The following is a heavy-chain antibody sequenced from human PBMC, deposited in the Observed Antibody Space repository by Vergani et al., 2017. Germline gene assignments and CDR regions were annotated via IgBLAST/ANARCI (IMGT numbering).Heavy chain of an antibody. Sequence: QVQLQESGPGLVKPSETLSLTCTVSGAAIKDFYWSWFRQLPGKGLEWIGYVYYTGSTTDNPSLKSRVTISVDTSNNQFSLRMTSLTAQGTPIYYWSRDRDQCCRSTSSTHNWFDPWGQGSLVTVSS. J-gene: IGHJ5*02. CDR3: SRDRDQCCRSTSSTHNWFDP. CDR2: VYYTGST. V-gene: IGHV4-59*13. D-gene: IGHD2-15*01. CDR1: GAAIKDFY.